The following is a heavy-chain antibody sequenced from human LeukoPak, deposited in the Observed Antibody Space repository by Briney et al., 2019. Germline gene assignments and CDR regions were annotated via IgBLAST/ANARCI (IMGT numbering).Heavy chain of an antibody. V-gene: IGHV4-59*01. CDR1: GDSISPYY. J-gene: IGHJ4*02. Sequence: PSETLSLTCTVSGDSISPYYWGWIRQPPGKGLEWIGYIYYSGDTTYNPSLKSRVTMSVDTSKNQFSLKLSSVTAADTAVYYCARDKQPGDYWGRGALVTVSS. D-gene: IGHD1-1*01. CDR3: ARDKQPGDY. CDR2: IYYSGDT.